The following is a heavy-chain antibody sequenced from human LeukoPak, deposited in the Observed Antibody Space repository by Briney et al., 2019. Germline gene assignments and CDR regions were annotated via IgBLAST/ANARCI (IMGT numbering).Heavy chain of an antibody. V-gene: IGHV1-18*04. D-gene: IGHD3-22*01. CDR1: GYTFTGYY. CDR3: ARDSLYDSSGYYGSNDAFDI. J-gene: IGHJ3*02. Sequence: ASVKVSCQASGYTFTGYYMHWVRQAPGQGLEWMGWISAYNGNTNYAQKLQGRVTMTTDTSTSTAYMELRSLRSDDTAVYYCARDSLYDSSGYYGSNDAFDIWGQGTMVTVSS. CDR2: ISAYNGNT.